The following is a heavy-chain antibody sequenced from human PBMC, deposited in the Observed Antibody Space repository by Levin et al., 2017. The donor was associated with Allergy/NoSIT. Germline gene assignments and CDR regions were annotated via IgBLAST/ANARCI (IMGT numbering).Heavy chain of an antibody. CDR3: ARDLSGSYSFDY. V-gene: IGHV3-48*03. CDR2: ISNSGSTI. J-gene: IGHJ4*02. CDR1: GFTFSSYE. D-gene: IGHD1-26*01. Sequence: PGGSLRLSCAASGFTFSSYEMNWVRQAPGKGLEWVSYISNSGSTIYYADSVKGRFTISRDNAKNSLYLQMNSLRAEDTAVYYCARDLSGSYSFDYWGQGTLVTVSS.